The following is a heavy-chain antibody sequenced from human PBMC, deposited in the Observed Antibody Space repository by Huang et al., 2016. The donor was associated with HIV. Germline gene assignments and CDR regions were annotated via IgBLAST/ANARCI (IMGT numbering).Heavy chain of an antibody. CDR2: IKQDETEK. V-gene: IGHV3-7*01. J-gene: IGHJ6*02. CDR3: ATKTAGMDI. Sequence: VESGGRSVQPGGSIRVSCVGSTFTFGAYWMSWVRQPPGKGLECVANIKQDETEKYYVDSGKGRFNISRDNAKKVLFLEMDALRVEDTAIYFCATKTAGMDIWGQGTTVSVSS. CDR1: TFTFGAYW.